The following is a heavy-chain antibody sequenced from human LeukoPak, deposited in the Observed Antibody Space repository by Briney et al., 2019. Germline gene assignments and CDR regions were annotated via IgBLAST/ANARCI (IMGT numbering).Heavy chain of an antibody. CDR3: AKKKQGVLVGAFDI. Sequence: GVSLRLSCAASGFTFSSYGMHWVRQAPGKGLEWVAVISYDGSNKYYADSVKGRFTISRDNSKNTLYLQMNSLRAEDTAVYYCAKKKQGVLVGAFDIWGQGTMVTVSS. CDR1: GFTFSSYG. V-gene: IGHV3-30*18. D-gene: IGHD2/OR15-2a*01. CDR2: ISYDGSNK. J-gene: IGHJ3*02.